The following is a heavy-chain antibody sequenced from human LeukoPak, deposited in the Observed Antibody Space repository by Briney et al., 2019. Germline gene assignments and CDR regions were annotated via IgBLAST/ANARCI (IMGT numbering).Heavy chain of an antibody. CDR3: AKAAGAGGYDSYFDI. CDR2: ISWNSGSI. V-gene: IGHV3-9*01. D-gene: IGHD3-22*01. J-gene: IGHJ3*02. CDR1: GFTFDDYA. Sequence: GGSLRLSCAASGFTFDDYAMHWVRQAPGKGLEWVSGISWNSGSIGYADSVKGRFTISRDNAKNSLYLQMNSLRAEDTALYYCAKAAGAGGYDSYFDIWGQGTMVTVSS.